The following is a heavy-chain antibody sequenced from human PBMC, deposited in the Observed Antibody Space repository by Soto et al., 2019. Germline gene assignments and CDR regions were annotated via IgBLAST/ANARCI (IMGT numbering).Heavy chain of an antibody. Sequence: EVQLVESGGGLVKPGGSLRLSCAASGFTFSSYSMNWVRQAPGKGLEWVSSISSSSSYIYYADSVKGRFTISRDNAXXSLSMQMNSLRAEDTAVYYCARDGYYDSSGYSFDYWGQGTLVTVSS. V-gene: IGHV3-21*01. J-gene: IGHJ4*02. D-gene: IGHD3-22*01. CDR3: ARDGYYDSSGYSFDY. CDR1: GFTFSSYS. CDR2: ISSSSSYI.